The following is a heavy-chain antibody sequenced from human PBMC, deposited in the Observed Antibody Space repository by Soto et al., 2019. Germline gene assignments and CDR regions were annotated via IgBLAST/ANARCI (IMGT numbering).Heavy chain of an antibody. CDR1: GGSINSGFYY. V-gene: IGHV4-31*03. CDR3: ARDDFSDSGPY. Sequence: QVQLQESGPGLVKPSQTLFLTCTVSGGSINSGFYYWSWIRQHPGKGLEWMGYIHNSGTTYYKPSLKSRLTISMDTSKNQFSLTLTSVTAADTAVYYCARDDFSDSGPYWGQGTLVTVSS. D-gene: IGHD4-17*01. CDR2: IHNSGTT. J-gene: IGHJ4*02.